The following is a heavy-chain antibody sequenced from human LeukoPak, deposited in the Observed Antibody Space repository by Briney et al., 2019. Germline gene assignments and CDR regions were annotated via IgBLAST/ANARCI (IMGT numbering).Heavy chain of an antibody. CDR3: ARGGRITMIVVVRAFDI. CDR1: GGSFSGYY. J-gene: IGHJ3*02. D-gene: IGHD3-22*01. CDR2: INHSGST. V-gene: IGHV4-34*01. Sequence: SETLSLTCAVYGGSFSGYYWSWIRQPPGKGLEWIGEINHSGSTNYNPSLKSRVTISVDTSKNQFSLKLSSVTAADTAVYYYARGGRITMIVVVRAFDIWGQGTMVTVSS.